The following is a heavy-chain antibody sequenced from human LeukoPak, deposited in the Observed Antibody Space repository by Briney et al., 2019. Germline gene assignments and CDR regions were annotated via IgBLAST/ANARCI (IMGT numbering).Heavy chain of an antibody. CDR1: GGTFSSYA. D-gene: IGHD6-19*01. J-gene: IGHJ4*02. CDR2: IIPIFGTA. CDR3: AIDSSGWYMGFDY. V-gene: IGHV1-69*06. Sequence: TVKVSCKASGGTFSSYAISWVRQAPGQGLEWMGGIIPIFGTANYAQKFQGRVTITADKSTSTAYMELSSLRSEDTAVYYCAIDSSGWYMGFDYWGQGTLVTVSS.